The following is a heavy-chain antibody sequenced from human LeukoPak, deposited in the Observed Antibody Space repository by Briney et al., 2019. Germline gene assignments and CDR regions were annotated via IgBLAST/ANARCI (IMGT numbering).Heavy chain of an antibody. CDR1: GGSFSGYN. Sequence: PSETLSLTCAVFGGSFSGYNRNWLRQSPRTGLEWIGEINDSGSTKYNPSLRSRVTISLDTSKNQFSLKLTSVTAADTAVYYCARGVYTEMSTIMGHFDCWGRGTLVTVSS. V-gene: IGHV4-34*01. CDR2: INDSGST. J-gene: IGHJ4*02. CDR3: ARGVYTEMSTIMGHFDC. D-gene: IGHD5-24*01.